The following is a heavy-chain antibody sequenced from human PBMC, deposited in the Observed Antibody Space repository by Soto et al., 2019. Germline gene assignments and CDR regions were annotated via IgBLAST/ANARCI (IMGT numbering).Heavy chain of an antibody. J-gene: IGHJ4*02. Sequence: PGESLKISCKGSGYNFANYWIGWVRQMPGKGLEWMGIIYPHDSNTKYSPSLQGQVTISIDKSFNIAYLQWSSLKASDTAMYYCTSDPSGYVDFWGQGTLVTVSS. CDR1: GYNFANYW. CDR2: IYPHDSNT. CDR3: TSDPSGYVDF. V-gene: IGHV5-51*01.